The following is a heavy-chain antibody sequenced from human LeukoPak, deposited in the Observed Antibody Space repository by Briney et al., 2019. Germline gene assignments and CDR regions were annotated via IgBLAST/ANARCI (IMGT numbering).Heavy chain of an antibody. D-gene: IGHD3-22*01. Sequence: SVKVSCKAPGGTFSSYAISWVRQAPGQGLEWMGRIIPIFGTANYAQKFQGRVTITTDESTSTAYMELSSLRSEDTAVYYCARVVGLTYYYDSSGYSDAFDIWGQGTMVTVSS. J-gene: IGHJ3*02. CDR2: IIPIFGTA. CDR3: ARVVGLTYYYDSSGYSDAFDI. CDR1: GGTFSSYA. V-gene: IGHV1-69*05.